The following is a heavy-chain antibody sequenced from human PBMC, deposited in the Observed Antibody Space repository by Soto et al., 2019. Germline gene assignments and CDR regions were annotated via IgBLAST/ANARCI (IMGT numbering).Heavy chain of an antibody. J-gene: IGHJ5*02. V-gene: IGHV4-59*01. CDR2: IYYSGST. CDR1: GGSISSYY. CDR3: ARVPSTVRGVILDP. D-gene: IGHD3-10*02. Sequence: SETLSLTCTVSGGSISSYYWSWIRQPPGKGLEWIGYIYYSGSTNYNPSLKSRVTISVDTSKNQFSLKLSSVTAADTAVYYCARVPSTVRGVILDPWGQGTLVTVSS.